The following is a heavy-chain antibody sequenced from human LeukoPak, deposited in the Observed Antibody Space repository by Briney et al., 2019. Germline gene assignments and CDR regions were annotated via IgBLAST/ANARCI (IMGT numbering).Heavy chain of an antibody. CDR2: IKSKTDGGTT. V-gene: IGHV3-15*01. Sequence: GGSLRLSCAASGFTFSNAWMSWVRQAPGKGLEWVGRIKSKTDGGTTDYAAPVKGRFTISRDDSKNTLYLQMNSLKTEDTAVYYCTTGQGFYYYYYMDVWGKGTTVTVSS. CDR1: GFTFSNAW. CDR3: TTGQGFYYYYYMDV. J-gene: IGHJ6*03.